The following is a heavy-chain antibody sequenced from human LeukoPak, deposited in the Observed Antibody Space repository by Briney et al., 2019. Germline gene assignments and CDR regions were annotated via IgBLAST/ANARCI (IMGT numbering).Heavy chain of an antibody. Sequence: PGGSLRLSCAASGFTFSSYWMSWVRQAPGKGLEWVANIKQDGSEKYYVDSVKGRFTISRDNAKNSLYLHMNSLRAEDTAVYYCARTLYRGVSDYWGQGTLVTVSS. V-gene: IGHV3-7*01. CDR3: ARTLYRGVSDY. J-gene: IGHJ4*02. CDR1: GFTFSSYW. CDR2: IKQDGSEK. D-gene: IGHD3-10*01.